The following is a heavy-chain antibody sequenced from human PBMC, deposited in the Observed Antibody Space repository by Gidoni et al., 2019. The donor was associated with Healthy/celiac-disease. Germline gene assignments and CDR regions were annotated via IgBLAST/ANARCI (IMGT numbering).Heavy chain of an antibody. J-gene: IGHJ3*02. CDR1: GFSLSTSGVG. CDR2: LYWYDDK. V-gene: IGHV2-5*01. CDR3: AHRLRSGSSKDAFDI. D-gene: IGHD1-26*01. Sequence: QITLKESGPTLVKPTQTLPLTCTFSGFSLSTSGVGVGWIRQPPGKALEWLALLYWYDDKRYSPSLKRRLTNTKDTSKNQVVLTMTNMDPVDTATYYCAHRLRSGSSKDAFDIWGQGKMVTVSS.